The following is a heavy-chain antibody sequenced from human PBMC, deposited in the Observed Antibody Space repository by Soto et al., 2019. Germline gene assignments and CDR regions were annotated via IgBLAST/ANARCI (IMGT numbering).Heavy chain of an antibody. CDR2: ISYDGSNK. CDR1: GFTFSSYG. D-gene: IGHD6-13*01. CDR3: AKEGKAAAGHYYYYGMDV. V-gene: IGHV3-30*18. Sequence: QVQLVESGGGVVQPGRSLRLSCAASGFTFSSYGMHWVRQAPGKGLEWVAVISYDGSNKYYADSVKGRFTISRDNSKNTLYLQMNSLRAEDTVVYYCAKEGKAAAGHYYYYGMDVWGQGTTVTVSS. J-gene: IGHJ6*02.